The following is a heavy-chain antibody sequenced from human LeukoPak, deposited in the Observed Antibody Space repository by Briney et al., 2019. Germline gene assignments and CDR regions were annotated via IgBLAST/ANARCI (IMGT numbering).Heavy chain of an antibody. CDR3: ARDYNYGSGSYYGEVEWSFFDF. D-gene: IGHD3-10*01. V-gene: IGHV3-48*01. CDR1: GFTFSSYS. Sequence: GGSLRLSCAASGFTFSSYSMNWVRQAPGKGLEGVSYISSSSSTIYYADSVKGRFTISRDNAKNSLYLQMNSLRAEDTAVYYCARDYNYGSGSYYGEVEWSFFDFWGQGTLVTVSS. J-gene: IGHJ4*02. CDR2: ISSSSSTI.